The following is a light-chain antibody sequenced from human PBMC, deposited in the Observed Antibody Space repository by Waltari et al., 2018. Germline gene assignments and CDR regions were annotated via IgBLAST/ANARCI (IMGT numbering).Light chain of an antibody. V-gene: IGLV1-47*01. CDR2: KND. CDR1: ATNIGVNF. Sequence: QSVLTQPPSASGTPGQRVTISCSGGATNIGVNFVYWYRQLPGTAPKLLLYKNDQRPSGGPDRISGSKSGTSASLVISGLRSEDEADYYCAAWDDRLYTVMFGGGTKLTVL. J-gene: IGLJ3*02. CDR3: AAWDDRLYTVM.